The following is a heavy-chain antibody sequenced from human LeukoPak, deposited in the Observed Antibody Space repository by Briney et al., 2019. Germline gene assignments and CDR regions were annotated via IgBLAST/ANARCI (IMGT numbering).Heavy chain of an antibody. CDR1: GFTFSTSW. CDR3: VRKFATGD. CDR2: IWYDGSNK. D-gene: IGHD1-14*01. Sequence: GGSLRLSCVGSGFTFSTSWMHWVRQAPGKGLEWVAVIWYDGSNKYYADSVKGRFTISRDNSKNTLYLQMNSLRVEDTAVYYCVRKFATGDWGQGTLVTVSS. J-gene: IGHJ4*02. V-gene: IGHV3-33*08.